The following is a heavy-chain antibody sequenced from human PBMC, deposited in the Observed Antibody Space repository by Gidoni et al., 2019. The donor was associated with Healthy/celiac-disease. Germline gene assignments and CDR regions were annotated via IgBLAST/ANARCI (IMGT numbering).Heavy chain of an antibody. CDR3: EREYYYDSSGYTHFDY. J-gene: IGHJ4*02. Sequence: QVQLQHWGAGLLKPSETLSLTCAVYGGSFSGYYWSWIRQPPGKGLEWIGAINHSGSTNYNPSLKSRVTISVDTSKNQFSLKLSSGTAADKAVYYCEREYYYDSSGYTHFDYWGQGTLVTVSS. V-gene: IGHV4-34*01. CDR1: GGSFSGYY. CDR2: INHSGST. D-gene: IGHD3-22*01.